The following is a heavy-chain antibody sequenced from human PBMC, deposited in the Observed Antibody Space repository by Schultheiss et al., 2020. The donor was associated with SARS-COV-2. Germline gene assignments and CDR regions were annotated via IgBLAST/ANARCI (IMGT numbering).Heavy chain of an antibody. J-gene: IGHJ2*01. CDR3: ARATRERYFDL. Sequence: ASVKVSCKASGGTFSSYAISWVRQAPGQGLEWMGGINPNSGGTNYAQKFQGWVTMTRDTSISTAYMELSRLRSDDTAVYYCARATRERYFDLWGRGTLVTVSS. CDR2: INPNSGGT. CDR1: GGTFSSYA. D-gene: IGHD1-26*01. V-gene: IGHV1-2*04.